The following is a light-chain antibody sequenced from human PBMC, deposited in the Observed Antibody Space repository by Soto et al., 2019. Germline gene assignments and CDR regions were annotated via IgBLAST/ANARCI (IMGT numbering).Light chain of an antibody. CDR1: QSINRH. CDR2: DAS. V-gene: IGKV3-11*01. Sequence: IVLTQSPSTLSLSPLERATLSCRSSQSINRHLAWYRQKPGQAPRLLIYDASNRATGIPARFSGSGSGTDFTLTISSLEPEDFGVYYCQQRSNWPPVTFGGGTKVDIK. CDR3: QQRSNWPPVT. J-gene: IGKJ4*01.